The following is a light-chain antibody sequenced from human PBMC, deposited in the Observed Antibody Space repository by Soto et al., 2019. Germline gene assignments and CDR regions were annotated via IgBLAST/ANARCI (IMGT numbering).Light chain of an antibody. CDR3: SSYTSSSNPYVV. Sequence: QSALTQPASVSGSPGQSITISCTGTSSDVGGYNYVSWYQPHPGKAPKLMIYEVSNRPSGVSKRFSGSKSGNTASLTISGLQAEDEADYYCSSYTSSSNPYVVFGGGTKLTV. V-gene: IGLV2-14*01. CDR2: EVS. CDR1: SSDVGGYNY. J-gene: IGLJ2*01.